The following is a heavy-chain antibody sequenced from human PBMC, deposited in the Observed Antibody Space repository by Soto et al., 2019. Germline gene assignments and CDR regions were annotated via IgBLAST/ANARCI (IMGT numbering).Heavy chain of an antibody. D-gene: IGHD3-3*01. CDR1: GYTFTSYG. Sequence: GASVKVSCKASGYTFTSYGISWVRQAPGQGLEWMGWISAYNGNTNYAQKLQGRVTMTTDTSTSTAYMELRSLRSDDTAVYYCARAPSYYDFWSGSQYYFDYWGQGTLVTVSS. CDR2: ISAYNGNT. CDR3: ARAPSYYDFWSGSQYYFDY. V-gene: IGHV1-18*01. J-gene: IGHJ4*02.